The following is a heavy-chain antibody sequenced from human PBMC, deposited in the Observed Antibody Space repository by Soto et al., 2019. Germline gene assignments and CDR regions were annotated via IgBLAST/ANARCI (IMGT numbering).Heavy chain of an antibody. CDR3: ARRRPQPYSSSWYYFDY. V-gene: IGHV4-39*01. Sequence: PSETLSLTCTVSGGSISSSSYYWGWIRQPPGKGLEWIGSIYYSGSTYYNPSLKSRVTISVDTSKNQFSLKLSSVTAADTAVYYCARRRPQPYSSSWYYFDYWGQGTLVT. CDR2: IYYSGST. D-gene: IGHD6-13*01. CDR1: GGSISSSSYY. J-gene: IGHJ4*02.